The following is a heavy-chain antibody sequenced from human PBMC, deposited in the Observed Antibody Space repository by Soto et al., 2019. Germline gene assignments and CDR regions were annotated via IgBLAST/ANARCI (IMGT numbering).Heavy chain of an antibody. D-gene: IGHD3-3*01. V-gene: IGHV4-39*01. CDR3: ARHLFGAGNNWFDP. J-gene: IGHJ5*02. CDR1: GGSISSSSYY. CDR2: IYYSGST. Sequence: QLQLQESGPGLVKPSETLSLTCTVSGGSISSSSYYWGWIRRPPGKGLEWIGSIYYSGSTYYNPSLKSRVTISVDTSKNQFSLKLSSVTAADTAVYYCARHLFGAGNNWFDPWGQGTLVTVSS.